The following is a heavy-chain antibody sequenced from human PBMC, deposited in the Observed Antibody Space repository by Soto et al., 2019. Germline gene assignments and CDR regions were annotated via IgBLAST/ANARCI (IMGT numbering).Heavy chain of an antibody. V-gene: IGHV2-5*02. J-gene: IGHJ4*02. CDR2: IYWDDDK. CDR3: ARGGWTTYYSPFFDY. D-gene: IGHD3-10*01. CDR1: GFSLSTSGVG. Sequence: QITLKESGPTLVKPTQPLTLTCTFSGFSLSTSGVGVGWIRQPPGKALEWLAVIYWDDDKRYSPSLKSRLTIPKDTSKNQVVLTLTNVDTVDTATYYCARGGWTTYYSPFFDYWGQGTLVTVSS.